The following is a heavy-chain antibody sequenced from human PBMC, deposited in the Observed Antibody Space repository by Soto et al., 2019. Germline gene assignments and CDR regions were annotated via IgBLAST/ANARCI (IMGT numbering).Heavy chain of an antibody. CDR2: IYYSGST. CDR3: ARGYRQSGYSSSWVFDY. CDR1: GGSISSGGYY. Sequence: QVQLQESGPGLVKPSQTLSLTCTVSGGSISSGGYYWNWIRQHPGKGLEWIGYIYYSGSTYYNPSLRSRVTISADTSENLFSLKRCSVTAAVTAVYFCARGYRQSGYSSSWVFDYWGQGTLVNVSS. D-gene: IGHD6-13*01. J-gene: IGHJ4*02. V-gene: IGHV4-31*03.